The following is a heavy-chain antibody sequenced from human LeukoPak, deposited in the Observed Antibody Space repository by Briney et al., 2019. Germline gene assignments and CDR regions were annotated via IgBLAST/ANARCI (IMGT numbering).Heavy chain of an antibody. J-gene: IGHJ4*02. D-gene: IGHD5-18*01. V-gene: IGHV4-59*01. Sequence: SETLSLICTVSGGSISSYYWSWIRQPPGKGLEWIGHIYYSGSTNHNPSLKSRVTISIDTSKNQFSLRLSSVTAADTAVYYCARGAAGYSYGWGQGTLVTVSS. CDR1: GGSISSYY. CDR3: ARGAAGYSYG. CDR2: IYYSGST.